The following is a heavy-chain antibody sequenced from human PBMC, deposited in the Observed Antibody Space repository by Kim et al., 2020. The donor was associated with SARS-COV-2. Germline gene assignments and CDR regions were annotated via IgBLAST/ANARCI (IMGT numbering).Heavy chain of an antibody. D-gene: IGHD2-21*02. V-gene: IGHV1-69*04. Sequence: AQKLQGRVTITADKSTSTAYMELSSLRSEDTAVYYCARVADCGGDCYSDYWGQGTLVTVSS. CDR3: ARVADCGGDCYSDY. J-gene: IGHJ4*02.